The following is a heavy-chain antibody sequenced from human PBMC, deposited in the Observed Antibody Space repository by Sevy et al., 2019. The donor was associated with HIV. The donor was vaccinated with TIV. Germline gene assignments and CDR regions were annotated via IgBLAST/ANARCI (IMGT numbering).Heavy chain of an antibody. CDR1: GFTFSSYG. CDR3: AKDKHYDGSSGYYTFDY. Sequence: GGSLRLSCAASGFTFSSYGMHWVRQAPGKGLEWVAFIRYNGSNKYYADSVKGRFTISRDNSKNTLYLQMNSLRAEDTAVYYCAKDKHYDGSSGYYTFDYWGQGTLVTVSS. CDR2: IRYNGSNK. D-gene: IGHD3-22*01. J-gene: IGHJ4*02. V-gene: IGHV3-30*02.